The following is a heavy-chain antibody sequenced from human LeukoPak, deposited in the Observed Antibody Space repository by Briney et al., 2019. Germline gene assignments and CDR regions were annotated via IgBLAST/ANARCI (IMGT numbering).Heavy chain of an antibody. CDR3: AKDTSVVVVVAAPTELDY. V-gene: IGHV3-23*01. J-gene: IGHJ4*02. CDR2: ISGSGGST. CDR1: GFTFSSYG. D-gene: IGHD2-15*01. Sequence: GGTLRLSCAASGFTFSSYGMSWVRQAPGKGLEWVSAISGSGGSTYYADSVKGRFTISRDNSKNTLYLQMNSLRAEDTAVYYCAKDTSVVVVVAAPTELDYWGQGTLVTVSS.